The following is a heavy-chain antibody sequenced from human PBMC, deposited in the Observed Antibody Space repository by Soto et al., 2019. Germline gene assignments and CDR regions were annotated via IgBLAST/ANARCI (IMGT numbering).Heavy chain of an antibody. CDR3: ARGRLYSSGWYGNYYFDY. CDR1: GGTSSSYT. D-gene: IGHD6-13*01. CDR2: IIPILGIA. Sequence: ASVKVSCKASGGTSSSYTISWVRQAPGQGLEWMGRIIPILGIANYAQKFQGRVTITADKSTSTAYMELSSLRSEDTAVYYCARGRLYSSGWYGNYYFDYWGQGTLVTVSS. J-gene: IGHJ4*02. V-gene: IGHV1-69*02.